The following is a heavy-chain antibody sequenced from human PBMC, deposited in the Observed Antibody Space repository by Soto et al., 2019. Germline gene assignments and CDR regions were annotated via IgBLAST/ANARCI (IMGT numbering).Heavy chain of an antibody. CDR1: GFTFSSYG. CDR2: ISYDGSNK. CDR3: AKDFDPGYSSSWYFDY. V-gene: IGHV3-30*18. Sequence: GGSLRLSCAASGFTFSSYGMHWVRQAPGKGLEWVAVISYDGSNKYYADSVKGRFTISRDNSKNTLYLQMNSLRAEDTAVYYCAKDFDPGYSSSWYFDYWGQGTLVTVSS. J-gene: IGHJ4*02. D-gene: IGHD6-13*01.